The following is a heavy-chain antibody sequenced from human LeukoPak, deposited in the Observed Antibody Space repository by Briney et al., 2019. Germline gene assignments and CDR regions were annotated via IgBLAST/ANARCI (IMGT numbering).Heavy chain of an antibody. CDR3: TRDQNFYGSGRGFDP. CDR2: ITSSNSYI. J-gene: IGHJ5*02. Sequence: TGESLRLSCAASGFTFSSYSMNWVRQAPGKGLEWVSSITSSNSYIWYADSVKGRFTISRDNAKNSLYLQMNSLRVENTAIYYCTRDQNFYGSGRGFDPWGQGTLVTVSS. V-gene: IGHV3-21*01. D-gene: IGHD3-10*01. CDR1: GFTFSSYS.